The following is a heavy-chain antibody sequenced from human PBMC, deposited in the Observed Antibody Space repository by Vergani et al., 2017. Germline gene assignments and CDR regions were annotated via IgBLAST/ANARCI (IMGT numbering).Heavy chain of an antibody. V-gene: IGHV3-23*01. CDR1: GFTFSNFA. J-gene: IGHJ3*01. Sequence: EVQLLESGGGLVQPGGSLRLSCAASGFTFSNFAMAWVRQAPGKGLEWVSEISGNGGSTFYAASVKGRFTISRDNSNNMLYLQMNNLRAEDTAVYYCAILSSIIQLWPNAFDVWGPGTVVTVSS. CDR2: ISGNGGST. CDR3: AILSSIIQLWPNAFDV. D-gene: IGHD3-16*02.